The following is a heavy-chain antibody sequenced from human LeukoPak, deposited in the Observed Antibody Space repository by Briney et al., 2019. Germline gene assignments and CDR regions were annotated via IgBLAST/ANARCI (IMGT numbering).Heavy chain of an antibody. Sequence: SETLSLTCTVSGGSISSGSYYWSWIRQPAGKGLEWIGRIYTSGSTNYNPSLKSRVTISVDTSKNQFSLKLSSVTAADTAVYYCASDSSGYYRPIFDYWGQGTLVTVSS. CDR2: IYTSGST. J-gene: IGHJ4*02. D-gene: IGHD3-22*01. CDR3: ASDSSGYYRPIFDY. V-gene: IGHV4-61*02. CDR1: GGSISSGSYY.